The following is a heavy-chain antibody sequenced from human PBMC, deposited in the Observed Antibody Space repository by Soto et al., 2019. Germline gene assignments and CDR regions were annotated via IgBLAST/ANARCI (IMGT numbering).Heavy chain of an antibody. J-gene: IGHJ5*02. CDR2: ISGSGCST. Sequence: PVWSLRLPCADSGFNYSSQPLSCVRQAPGKQLEWVSAISGSGCSTYYEDSVKGRFAISRDNSKNTLYLQMNSLRAEDRPVDYCAIARDCSGGSCYPLPNWFYPWGQGTLVTVSS. CDR1: GFNYSSQP. V-gene: IGHV3-23*01. D-gene: IGHD2-15*01. CDR3: AIARDCSGGSCYPLPNWFYP.